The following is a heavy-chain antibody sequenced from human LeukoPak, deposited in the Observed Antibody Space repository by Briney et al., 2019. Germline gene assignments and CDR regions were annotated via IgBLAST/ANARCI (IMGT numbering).Heavy chain of an antibody. D-gene: IGHD5-18*01. CDR2: INPKSGGT. CDR3: ATEGIQSPSSPDY. CDR1: GYTFTSYY. J-gene: IGHJ4*02. V-gene: IGHV1-2*02. Sequence: ASVKVSCKASGYTFTSYYMHWVRQAAGQGLEWMGWINPKSGGTSYAQKFQDRVTMTRDTSISTAYMELSRLRSDDTAVYFCATEGIQSPSSPDYSGQGTLVTVSS.